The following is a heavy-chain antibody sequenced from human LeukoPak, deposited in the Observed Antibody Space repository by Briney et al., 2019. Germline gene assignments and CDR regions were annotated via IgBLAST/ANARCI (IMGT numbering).Heavy chain of an antibody. CDR3: AKDMGSGYSSGWYSFDY. Sequence: SPRLSSAEPGVTSDDNTTYTGRQAPGKSPERGSRVSWNSGSIGYADSVKGRFTISRDNAKNSLYLQMNSLRAEDTALYYCAKDMGSGYSSGWYSFDYWGQGTLVTVSS. CDR2: VSWNSGSI. D-gene: IGHD6-19*01. J-gene: IGHJ4*02. CDR1: GVTSDDNT. V-gene: IGHV3-9*02.